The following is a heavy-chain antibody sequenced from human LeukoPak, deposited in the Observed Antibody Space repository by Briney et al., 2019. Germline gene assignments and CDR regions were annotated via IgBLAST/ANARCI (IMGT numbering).Heavy chain of an antibody. Sequence: ASVKVSCKASGYTFTGYYIHWVRQAPGQGLEWMGWINPNSGVTHYPQKFQGRVTMTRDTSICTAYMEVSSLRSDDTAVYYCARGQQWPEAFDYWGLGTLVTVSS. CDR2: INPNSGVT. J-gene: IGHJ4*02. CDR3: ARGQQWPEAFDY. D-gene: IGHD6-19*01. CDR1: GYTFTGYY. V-gene: IGHV1-2*02.